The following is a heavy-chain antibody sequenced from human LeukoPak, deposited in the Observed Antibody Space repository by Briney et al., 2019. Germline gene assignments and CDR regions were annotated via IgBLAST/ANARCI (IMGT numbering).Heavy chain of an antibody. V-gene: IGHV3-21*04. CDR3: AKSSLNRFDY. J-gene: IGHJ4*02. D-gene: IGHD2-2*01. CDR1: GFTYSSYT. Sequence: SGGSLRLSCAASGFTYSSYTMNWVRQAPGKGLEWVSSISSSSSYIYYADSVKGRFTISRDNAKSSLYLQMNSLRAEDTAVYYCAKSSLNRFDYWGQGTLVTLSS. CDR2: ISSSSSYI.